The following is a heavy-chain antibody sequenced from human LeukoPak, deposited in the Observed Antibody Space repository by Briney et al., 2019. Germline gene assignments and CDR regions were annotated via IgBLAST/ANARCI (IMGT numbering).Heavy chain of an antibody. CDR1: GGSFSGYY. Sequence: PSETLSLTCAVYGGSFSGYYWSWIRQPPGKGLEWIGEINHSGSTNYNLSLKSRVTIPVDTPKNQFSLKLSSVTAADTAVYYCARDERPKEQQLVHNWFDPWGQGTLVTVSS. V-gene: IGHV4-34*01. CDR3: ARDERPKEQQLVHNWFDP. D-gene: IGHD6-13*01. CDR2: INHSGST. J-gene: IGHJ5*02.